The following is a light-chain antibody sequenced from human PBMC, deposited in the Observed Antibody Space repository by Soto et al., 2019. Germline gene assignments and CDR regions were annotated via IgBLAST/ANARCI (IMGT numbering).Light chain of an antibody. CDR2: ATS. J-gene: IGKJ1*01. Sequence: DIQMTQSPSSVSAFVGDRVTITCRASQGISGWLAWYQHKSRKAPKLLIFATSTLQSGVPSRFSGSGSGTDFTLTISSLQPEYVATYYCQQASSFPWTFGQGTRVGIK. V-gene: IGKV1-12*01. CDR1: QGISGW. CDR3: QQASSFPWT.